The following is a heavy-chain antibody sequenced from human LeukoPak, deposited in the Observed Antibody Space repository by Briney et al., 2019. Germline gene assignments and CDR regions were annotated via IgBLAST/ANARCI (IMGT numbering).Heavy chain of an antibody. CDR1: GGAISGYY. V-gene: IGHV4-4*07. CDR2: IYTSGGT. J-gene: IGHJ3*02. D-gene: IGHD5-18*01. Sequence: SETLSLTCTVSGGAISGYYWSWSRQPAGKGLEWIGRIYTSGGTNYHPSLKRRDTMSVDASKNPFSLKLSSVTAAHTAVYYCARSGMVTHAFDIWGQGPMVTVSS. CDR3: ARSGMVTHAFDI.